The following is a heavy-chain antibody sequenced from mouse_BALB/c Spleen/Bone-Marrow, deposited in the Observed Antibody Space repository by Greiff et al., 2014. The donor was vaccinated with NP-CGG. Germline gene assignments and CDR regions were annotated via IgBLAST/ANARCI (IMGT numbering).Heavy chain of an antibody. V-gene: IGHV3-2*02. D-gene: IGHD2-4*01. CDR3: ARYDYDGVDY. CDR2: ISYSGST. CDR1: GNSITSDYA. Sequence: EVKLQESGPGLVKPSQSLSLTCTVTGNSITSDYAWNWIRQFPGNKLEWMGYISYSGSTSYNPSLKSRISITRDTSKNQFFLQLNSVTNEDTATYYCARYDYDGVDYWGQGTTLTVSS. J-gene: IGHJ2*01.